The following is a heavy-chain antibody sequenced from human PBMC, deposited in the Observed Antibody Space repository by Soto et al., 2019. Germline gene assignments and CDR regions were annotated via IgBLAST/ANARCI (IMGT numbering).Heavy chain of an antibody. Sequence: GASVKVYCKASGGTFSSYAISWVRQAPGQGLEWMGGIIPIFGTANYAQKFQGRVTITADESTSTAYMELSSLRSEDTAVYYCARSSAGGYYSWRHYNYGIDVWGHGTTVTVSS. CDR1: GGTFSSYA. D-gene: IGHD3-10*01. J-gene: IGHJ6*02. V-gene: IGHV1-69*13. CDR3: ARSSAGGYYSWRHYNYGIDV. CDR2: IIPIFGTA.